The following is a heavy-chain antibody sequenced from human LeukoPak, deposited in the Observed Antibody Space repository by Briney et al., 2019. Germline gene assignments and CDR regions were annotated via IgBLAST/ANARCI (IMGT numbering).Heavy chain of an antibody. CDR2: ISSSGRTV. CDR3: ARQTVGATGLDY. V-gene: IGHV3-48*03. Sequence: GGSLRLSCAASGYTFSSYEMKWVRQAPGKGLEWVSYISSSGRTVYYADSVKGRFTISRDNAKDSLYLQMNSLRAEDTAVYYCARQTVGATGLDYWGQGTLVTVSS. D-gene: IGHD1-26*01. J-gene: IGHJ4*02. CDR1: GYTFSSYE.